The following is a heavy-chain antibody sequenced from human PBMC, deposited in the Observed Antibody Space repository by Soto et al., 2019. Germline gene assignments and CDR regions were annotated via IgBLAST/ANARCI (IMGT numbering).Heavy chain of an antibody. CDR3: ARSGSYRSPHLYVMDV. CDR1: GGSISSGGYY. Sequence: SETLSLTCTVSGGSISSGGYYWSWIRQHPGKGLEWIGYIYYSGSTYYNPSLKSRVTISVDTSKNQFSLKLSSVTAADTAVYYCARSGSYRSPHLYVMDVWGQGTTVTVSS. D-gene: IGHD1-26*01. J-gene: IGHJ6*02. CDR2: IYYSGST. V-gene: IGHV4-31*03.